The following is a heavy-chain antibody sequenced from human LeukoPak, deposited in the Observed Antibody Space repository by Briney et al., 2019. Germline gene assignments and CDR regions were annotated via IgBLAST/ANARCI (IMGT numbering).Heavy chain of an antibody. D-gene: IGHD3-22*01. J-gene: IGHJ6*04. CDR1: GFTFSSYG. Sequence: GRSLGLSCAASGFTFSSYGMHWVRQAPGKGLEWVAVISYDGSNKYYADSVKGRFTISRDNSKNTLYLQMNSLRAEDTAVYYCARKGLNYYYGMDVWGKGTTVTVSS. CDR2: ISYDGSNK. V-gene: IGHV3-30*03. CDR3: ARKGLNYYYGMDV.